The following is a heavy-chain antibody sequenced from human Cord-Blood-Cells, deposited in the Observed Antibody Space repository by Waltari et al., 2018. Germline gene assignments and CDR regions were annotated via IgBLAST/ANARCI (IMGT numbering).Heavy chain of an antibody. V-gene: IGHV6-1*01. J-gene: IGHJ3*02. D-gene: IGHD1-26*01. Sequence: QVPLQQSGPGLVKPSQTLSLTCAISGARVSSNRAAWNWIRQSPSRGLEWLGRTYYRSKWYNDYAVSVKSRITINPDTSKNQFSLQLNSVTPEDTAVYYCAREGIVGATTAFDIWGQGTMVTVSS. CDR3: AREGIVGATTAFDI. CDR2: TYYRSKWYN. CDR1: GARVSSNRAA.